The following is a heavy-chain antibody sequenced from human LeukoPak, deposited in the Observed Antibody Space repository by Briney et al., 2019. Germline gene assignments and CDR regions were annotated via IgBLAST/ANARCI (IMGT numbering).Heavy chain of an antibody. Sequence: PSETLSLTCTVSGGSISSYYWSWIRQPPGKGLEWIGYIYYSGSTNYNPSLKSRVTISVDTSKNQFSLKLSSVTAADTAVYYCARLAEVGATSAHWYFDLWGRGTLVTVSS. D-gene: IGHD1-26*01. CDR3: ARLAEVGATSAHWYFDL. V-gene: IGHV4-59*08. J-gene: IGHJ2*01. CDR2: IYYSGST. CDR1: GGSISSYY.